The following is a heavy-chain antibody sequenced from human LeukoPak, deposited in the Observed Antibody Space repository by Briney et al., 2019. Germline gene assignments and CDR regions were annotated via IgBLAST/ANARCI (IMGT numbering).Heavy chain of an antibody. CDR3: ARDRGSGYYDSSGYSDY. D-gene: IGHD3-22*01. Sequence: GGSLRLSCAASGFTFSTYAVNWVRQAPGKGLEWVSTISGSGDSTYYADSVKGRFTISRDNSKDTLYLQMSSVRVDDTAVYYCARDRGSGYYDSSGYSDYWGQGTLVTVSS. CDR2: ISGSGDST. J-gene: IGHJ4*02. V-gene: IGHV3-23*01. CDR1: GFTFSTYA.